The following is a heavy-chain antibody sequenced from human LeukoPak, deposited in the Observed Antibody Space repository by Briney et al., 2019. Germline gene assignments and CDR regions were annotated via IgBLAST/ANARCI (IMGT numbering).Heavy chain of an antibody. CDR1: GFTFNTYA. J-gene: IGHJ4*02. Sequence: GGSLRLSCAASGFTFNTYALSWVRQAPGKGLEWVSVIGGSGGTTYYADSVKGRFTISRDNSKNTLYLQMNSLRAEDTAVYYCAKGLTYYYDSSGYYQDYWGQGTLVTVSS. CDR3: AKGLTYYYDSSGYYQDY. V-gene: IGHV3-23*01. D-gene: IGHD3-22*01. CDR2: IGGSGGTT.